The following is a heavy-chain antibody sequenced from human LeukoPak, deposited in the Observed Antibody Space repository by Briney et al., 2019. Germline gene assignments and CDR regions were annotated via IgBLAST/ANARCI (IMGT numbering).Heavy chain of an antibody. V-gene: IGHV1-46*01. D-gene: IGHD6-19*01. J-gene: IGHJ4*02. CDR1: GYTFTSYY. Sequence: ASVKVSCKASGYTFTSYYMHWVRQAPGQGLEWMGIINPSGGSTSYAQKFQGRVTMTRDTSTSTVYMELSGLRSEDTAVYYCAIAVAQGFDYWGQGTLVTVSS. CDR2: INPSGGST. CDR3: AIAVAQGFDY.